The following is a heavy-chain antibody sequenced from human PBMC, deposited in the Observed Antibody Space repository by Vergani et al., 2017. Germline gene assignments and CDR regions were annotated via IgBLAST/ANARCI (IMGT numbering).Heavy chain of an antibody. D-gene: IGHD3-10*01. Sequence: EGQLVESGGNLVQPGRSLRLSCAASGFSFKDYGMHWVRQVPGGGLEWVAGINWNSAILGSAESVKGRFSISRDNAKNTLFLQMNSLRPEDTALYYCAKSFYIGSTRRYHYYMDVWGKGTTVSVSS. CDR2: INWNSAIL. CDR3: AKSFYIGSTRRYHYYMDV. CDR1: GFSFKDYG. V-gene: IGHV3-9*01. J-gene: IGHJ6*03.